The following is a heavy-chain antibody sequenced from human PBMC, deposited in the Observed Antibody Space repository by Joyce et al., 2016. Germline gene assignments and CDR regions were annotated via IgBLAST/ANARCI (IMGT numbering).Heavy chain of an antibody. J-gene: IGHJ4*02. CDR2: IDSSGRT. CDR3: ASDSWFGGEEDH. CDR1: GFSVSNTY. V-gene: IGHV3-53*01. Sequence: EVQLVESGGGLIQPGGSLRFSCAITGFSVSNTYMSWVRQAPGKGLEGVSVIDSSGRTYYADSVKGRFTISRDNSQNMLYLQMNSLRAEDAAMYYCASDSWFGGEEDHWGQGTLVAVSS. D-gene: IGHD3-10*01.